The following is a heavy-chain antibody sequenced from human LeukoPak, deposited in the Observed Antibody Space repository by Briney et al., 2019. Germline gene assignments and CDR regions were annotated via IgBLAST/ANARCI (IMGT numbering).Heavy chain of an antibody. D-gene: IGHD3-10*01. CDR2: LYPDGRT. V-gene: IGHV3-53*01. J-gene: IGHJ4*02. Sequence: GGSLRLSCAASGFAVSSNYMNWVRQAPGKGLEWVSVLYPDGRTYYADSVKGRFTISRDVSTNTLFLQMTSLRAEDTAVYYCAKAKGWYGEGYFDYWGQGTLVTVSS. CDR1: GFAVSSNY. CDR3: AKAKGWYGEGYFDY.